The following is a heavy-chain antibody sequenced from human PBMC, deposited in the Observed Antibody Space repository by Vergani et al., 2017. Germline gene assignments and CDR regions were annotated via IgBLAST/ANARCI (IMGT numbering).Heavy chain of an antibody. J-gene: IGHJ6*02. D-gene: IGHD3-10*01. CDR1: GFTFSSYA. CDR2: ISGSGGST. V-gene: IGHV3-23*01. Sequence: EVQLLESGGGLVQPGGSLRLSCAASGFTFSSYAMSWVRQAPGKGLEWVSAISGSGGSTYYADSVKGRFTISRDNSKNTLYLQMNSLRSEDTAVYYCARGGSGSYYNKFFANGMDVWGQGTTVTVSS. CDR3: ARGGSGSYYNKFFANGMDV.